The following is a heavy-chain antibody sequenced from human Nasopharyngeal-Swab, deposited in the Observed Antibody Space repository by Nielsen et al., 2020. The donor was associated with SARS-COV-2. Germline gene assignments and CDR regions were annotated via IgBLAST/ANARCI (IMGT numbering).Heavy chain of an antibody. Sequence: ASVKVSCKASGYTFTSYGISWVRQAPGQGLEWMGWISAYNGNTNYAQKLQGRVTMTTDTSTSTAYMELRSLRSDDTAVYYCVRDTGSGWSEWYFDLWGRGTLVTVSS. CDR1: GYTFTSYG. J-gene: IGHJ2*01. CDR2: ISAYNGNT. D-gene: IGHD6-19*01. CDR3: VRDTGSGWSEWYFDL. V-gene: IGHV1-18*04.